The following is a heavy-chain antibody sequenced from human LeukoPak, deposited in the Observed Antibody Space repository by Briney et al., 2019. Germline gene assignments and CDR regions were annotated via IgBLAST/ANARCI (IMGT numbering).Heavy chain of an antibody. CDR2: IYYSGST. J-gene: IGHJ4*02. V-gene: IGHV4-59*01. D-gene: IGHD5-24*01. CDR3: ARDQVATTYYFDY. CDR1: GGSISSYY. Sequence: SETLSLACTVSGGSISSYYWSWIRQPPGKGLEWIGYIYYSGSTNYNPSLKSRVTISVDTSKNQFSLKLSSVTAADTAVYYCARDQVATTYYFDYWGQGTLVTVSS.